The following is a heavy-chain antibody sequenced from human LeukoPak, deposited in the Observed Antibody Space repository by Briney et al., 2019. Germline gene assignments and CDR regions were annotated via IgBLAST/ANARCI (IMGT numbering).Heavy chain of an antibody. V-gene: IGHV2-5*02. CDR2: IYWDDDK. J-gene: IGHJ4*02. CDR3: AHRSLGSSRYYFDY. CDR1: GFSLSTTGVG. Sequence: ESGPTLVNLTQTLTLTCTFSGFSLSTTGVGVAWIRQPPGKALEWLALIYWDDDKLYSPSLNSRLTITKDTSKNQVVLTMTNMDPVDTATYYCAHRSLGSSRYYFDYWGQGTLVTVSS. D-gene: IGHD6-13*01.